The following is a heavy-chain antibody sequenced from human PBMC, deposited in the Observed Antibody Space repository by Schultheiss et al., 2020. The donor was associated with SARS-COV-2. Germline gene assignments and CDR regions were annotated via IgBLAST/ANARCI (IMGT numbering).Heavy chain of an antibody. CDR1: GGSISSYY. V-gene: IGHV4-59*01. J-gene: IGHJ6*02. CDR2: IYYSGST. CDR3: AREETEYGMDV. Sequence: SETLSLTCTVSGGSISSYYWSWIRQPPGKGLEWIGYIYYSGSTNYNPSLKSRVTISVDTSKNQFSLMLSSVTAADTAVYYCAREETEYGMDVWGQGTTVTVSS.